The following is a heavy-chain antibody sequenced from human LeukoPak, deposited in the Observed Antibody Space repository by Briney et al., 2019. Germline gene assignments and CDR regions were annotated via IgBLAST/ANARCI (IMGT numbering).Heavy chain of an antibody. J-gene: IGHJ4*02. V-gene: IGHV4-59*01. CDR2: IYFSGST. Sequence: SETLSLTCTVSGGSISSYYWSWIRQPPGKGLEWIGYIYFSGSTNYNPSLKSRVTISVDTSKNQFSLKLSSVTAADTAVYYCATLGGWPHYWGQGTLVTVSS. CDR1: GGSISSYY. D-gene: IGHD3-16*01. CDR3: ATLGGWPHY.